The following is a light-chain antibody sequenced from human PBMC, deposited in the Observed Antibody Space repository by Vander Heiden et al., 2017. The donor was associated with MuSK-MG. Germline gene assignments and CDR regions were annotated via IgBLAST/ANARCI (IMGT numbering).Light chain of an antibody. Sequence: EIVFTQSPGTLSLSPGERATLSCRASQSVSSSYLAWYQQKPGQAPRLLIYGASSRATGTPDRSSGSGSGTDFTLTISRLEPDDFAVYYCQQYGSSPPLTFGGGTKVELK. V-gene: IGKV3-20*01. CDR1: QSVSSSY. CDR3: QQYGSSPPLT. J-gene: IGKJ4*01. CDR2: GAS.